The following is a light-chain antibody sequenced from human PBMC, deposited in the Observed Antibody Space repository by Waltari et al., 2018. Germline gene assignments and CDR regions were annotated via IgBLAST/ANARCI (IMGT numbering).Light chain of an antibody. Sequence: EIVLTQTPLSLSVTPGQPASISCKSSQSLLHSDGTTYLYWYLQRPGQSPQLLIYELSSRFSGVSDRFSGSGSGTDFTLQISRVEAADVGTYYCMQGLDLPLTFGGGTKVEMK. CDR3: MQGLDLPLT. J-gene: IGKJ4*01. CDR2: ELS. CDR1: QSLLHSDGTTY. V-gene: IGKV2-29*02.